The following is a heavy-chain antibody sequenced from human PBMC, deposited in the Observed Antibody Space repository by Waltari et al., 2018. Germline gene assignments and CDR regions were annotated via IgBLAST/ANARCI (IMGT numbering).Heavy chain of an antibody. V-gene: IGHV4-34*01. Sequence: QVQLQQWGAGLVKPSETLSPTCAAFVASPGITFWSWIRQAPGKGLEWIGEINHGGTTNYNPSLKSRVTISVDTSKSQFSLRLRSVTAADTAVYYCARGYSNGYGPGDSWGQGTLVTVSS. CDR2: INHGGTT. CDR3: ARGYSNGYGPGDS. J-gene: IGHJ4*02. CDR1: VASPGITF. D-gene: IGHD5-18*01.